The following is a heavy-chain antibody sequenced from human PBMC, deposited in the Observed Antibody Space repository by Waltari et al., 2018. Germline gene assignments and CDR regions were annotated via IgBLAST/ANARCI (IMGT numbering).Heavy chain of an antibody. CDR2: VRSDGNTK. CDR1: GFTFSNFG. J-gene: IGHJ4*02. V-gene: IGHV3-30*02. Sequence: QGQLVESGGGVVQPGGSLRLSCAASGFTFSNFGMHWVRQAPGKGLEWVTFVRSDGNTKYYGDSVRGRFTISRDDSKNTLYLQMSSLRAEDTAVYYCAKDLTSFGVGYYCDSWGQGTLVTVSS. D-gene: IGHD3-3*01. CDR3: AKDLTSFGVGYYCDS.